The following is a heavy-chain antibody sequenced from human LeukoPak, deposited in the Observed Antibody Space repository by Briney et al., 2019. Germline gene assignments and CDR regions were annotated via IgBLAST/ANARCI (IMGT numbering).Heavy chain of an antibody. Sequence: PGGSLRLSCAASGFTFSSYAMSWVRQAPGKGLEWVSAISGSGGSTYYADSVKGRFTISRDNAKNSLFLQMNSLRADDTAVYYCARASNSDNWFDYWGQGTLVTVSS. CDR1: GFTFSSYA. J-gene: IGHJ4*02. V-gene: IGHV3-23*01. CDR2: ISGSGGST. D-gene: IGHD1-20*01. CDR3: ARASNSDNWFDY.